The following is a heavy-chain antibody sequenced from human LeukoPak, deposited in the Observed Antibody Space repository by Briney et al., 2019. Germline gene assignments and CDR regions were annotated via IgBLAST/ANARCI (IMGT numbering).Heavy chain of an antibody. CDR1: GYTFTSYG. V-gene: IGHV1-18*01. CDR2: ISAYNGNT. D-gene: IGHD6-13*01. J-gene: IGHJ4*02. CDR3: AIIAAARTFDY. Sequence: ASVKVSCKASGYTFTSYGISWVRQAPGQGLEWMGWISAYNGNTNYAQKLQGRVTMATDTSTSTAYMELRSLRSDDTAVYYCAIIAAARTFDYWGQGTLVTVSS.